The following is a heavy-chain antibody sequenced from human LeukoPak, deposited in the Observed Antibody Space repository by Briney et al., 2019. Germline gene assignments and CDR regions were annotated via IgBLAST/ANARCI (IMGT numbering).Heavy chain of an antibody. CDR1: GGTFSSYA. Sequence: SVKVSCKASGGTFSSYAISWVRQAPGQGLEWMGGIIPIFGTANYAQKFQGRVTITADESTSTAYMELSSLRSEDTAVYYCASSEYQLPRRDYYYYYGMDVWGQGTTVTVSS. J-gene: IGHJ6*02. V-gene: IGHV1-69*01. CDR3: ASSEYQLPRRDYYYYYGMDV. CDR2: IIPIFGTA. D-gene: IGHD2-2*01.